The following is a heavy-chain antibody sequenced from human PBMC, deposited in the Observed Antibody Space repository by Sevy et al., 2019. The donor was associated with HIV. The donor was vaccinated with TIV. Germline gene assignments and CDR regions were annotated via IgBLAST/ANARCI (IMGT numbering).Heavy chain of an antibody. D-gene: IGHD3-10*01. Sequence: GGSLRLSCAASGFTVSSNYMSWVRQAPGKGLEWVSVIYSDGSTYYADSVKGRFTISRDNSKNTLYLQMNSLRAEDTAVNYCARRLNYYYGMDVWGQGTTVTVSS. V-gene: IGHV3-53*01. J-gene: IGHJ6*02. CDR2: IYSDGST. CDR1: GFTVSSNY. CDR3: ARRLNYYYGMDV.